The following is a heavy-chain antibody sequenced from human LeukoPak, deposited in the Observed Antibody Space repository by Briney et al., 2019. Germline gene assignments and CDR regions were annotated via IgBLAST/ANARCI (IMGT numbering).Heavy chain of an antibody. Sequence: GGSLRLSCAASGFIFSSYAMSWVRQTPGKGLEWVSLISGSGGNTYYADSVKGRFTISRDNSKNTLYLQMNSLRAEDTAVYYCAKRIQLWLHFDYWGQGILVTVSS. CDR2: ISGSGGNT. D-gene: IGHD5-18*01. V-gene: IGHV3-23*01. J-gene: IGHJ4*02. CDR3: AKRIQLWLHFDY. CDR1: GFIFSSYA.